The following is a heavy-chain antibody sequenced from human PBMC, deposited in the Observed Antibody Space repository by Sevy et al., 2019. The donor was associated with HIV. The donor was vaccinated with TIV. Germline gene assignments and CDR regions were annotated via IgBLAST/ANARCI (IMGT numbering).Heavy chain of an antibody. CDR2: ISSSSSTI. D-gene: IGHD1-26*01. J-gene: IGHJ3*02. Sequence: GGSLRLSCAASGFTFSSYSMNWVRQAPGKGLEWVSYISSSSSTIYYADSVKGRFTISRDNAKNSLYLQMNSLRDEDTAEYYCAGLDTGIVGATTEGAFDIWGQGTMVTVSS. CDR3: AGLDTGIVGATTEGAFDI. CDR1: GFTFSSYS. V-gene: IGHV3-48*02.